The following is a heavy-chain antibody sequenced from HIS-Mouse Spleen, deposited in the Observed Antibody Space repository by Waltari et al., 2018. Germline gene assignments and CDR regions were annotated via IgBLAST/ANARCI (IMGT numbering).Heavy chain of an antibody. CDR1: GGSISSSSYY. V-gene: IGHV4-39*07. J-gene: IGHJ2*01. D-gene: IGHD6-13*01. CDR2: IYYSGST. CDR3: AREIPYSSSWYDWYFDL. Sequence: QLQLQESGPGLVKPSETLSLTCTVSGGSISSSSYYWGWIRQPPGKGPEWVGSIYYSGSTHYNPSLKSRVTISVDTSKNQFSLKLSSVTAADTAVYYCAREIPYSSSWYDWYFDLWGRGTLVTVSS.